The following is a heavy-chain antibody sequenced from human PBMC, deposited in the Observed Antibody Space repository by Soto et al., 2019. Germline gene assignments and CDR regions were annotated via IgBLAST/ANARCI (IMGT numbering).Heavy chain of an antibody. CDR2: MKGSGGST. J-gene: IGHJ6*02. CDR3: AKGGGTHPYYSGMDV. Sequence: EVQLLESGGGLVQPGGSLRLSCAASGFTFVTYAMSWVRQAPGKGLEWVSGMKGSGGSTLYADSVKGRFTISRDNSKNTLYLQMNSLSAEDTALYYCAKGGGTHPYYSGMDVWGQGTTVIVSS. V-gene: IGHV3-23*01. D-gene: IGHD2-15*01. CDR1: GFTFVTYA.